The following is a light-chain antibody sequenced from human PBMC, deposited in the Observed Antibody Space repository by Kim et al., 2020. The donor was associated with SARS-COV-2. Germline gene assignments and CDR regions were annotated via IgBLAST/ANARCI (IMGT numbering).Light chain of an antibody. CDR1: RSDIGSYNY. CDR2: DVS. Sequence: QSITNACTGTRSDIGSYNYVSWYQQHPGKAPKLMIYDVSNRPSGASNRFSGSKSGNTASLTISGLQAEDEADYYCSSYTSSSTRVFGGGTQLTVL. CDR3: SSYTSSSTRV. V-gene: IGLV2-14*03. J-gene: IGLJ3*02.